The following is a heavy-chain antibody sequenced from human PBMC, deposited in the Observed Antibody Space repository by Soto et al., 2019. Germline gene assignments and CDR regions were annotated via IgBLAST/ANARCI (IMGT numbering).Heavy chain of an antibody. J-gene: IGHJ5*02. CDR1: GGSISSGGYY. V-gene: IGHV4-31*03. CDR3: ARDHGDNLQLFNWFDP. D-gene: IGHD2-2*01. Sequence: PSETLSLTCTVSGGSISSGGYYWSWIRQHPGKGLEWIGYIYYSGSTYYNPSLKSRVTISVDTSKNQFSLKLSSVTAADTAVYYCARDHGDNLQLFNWFDPWGQGTLVTVSS. CDR2: IYYSGST.